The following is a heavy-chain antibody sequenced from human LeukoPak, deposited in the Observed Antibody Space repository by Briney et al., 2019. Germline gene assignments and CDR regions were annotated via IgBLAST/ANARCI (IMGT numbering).Heavy chain of an antibody. V-gene: IGHV3-30-3*01. D-gene: IGHD6-6*01. Sequence: GGSLRLSCAASGFTFSSYAMHWVRQAPGKGLEWVAVISYDGSNKYYADSVKGRFTISRDNSKNTLYLEMNSLRAEDTAVYYCARDLLHSSSSIGGYWGQGTLVTVSS. CDR2: ISYDGSNK. CDR1: GFTFSSYA. CDR3: ARDLLHSSSSIGGY. J-gene: IGHJ4*02.